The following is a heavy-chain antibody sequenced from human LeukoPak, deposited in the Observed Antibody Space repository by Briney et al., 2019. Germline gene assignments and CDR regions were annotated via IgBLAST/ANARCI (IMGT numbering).Heavy chain of an antibody. D-gene: IGHD5-24*01. V-gene: IGHV3-53*01. CDR2: IYSGGST. CDR3: AREQSPSGMDV. CDR1: GFTVSSNY. Sequence: PGGSLRLSCAASGFTVSSNYMSWVRQAPGKGLEWVSVIYSGGSTYYADSVKGRFTISRDNSKNTLYLQMNSLRAEDMAVYYCAREQSPSGMDVWGQGTTVTVSS. J-gene: IGHJ6*02.